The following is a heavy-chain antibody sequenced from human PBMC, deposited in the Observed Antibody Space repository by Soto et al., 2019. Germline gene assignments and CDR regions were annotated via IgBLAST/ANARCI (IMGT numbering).Heavy chain of an antibody. Sequence: ASVEVSCKDSGFTFSAYYIYWVRQAPGQGLEWIGWINPNSGGTNNAQKFQGRVTMTRDTSSSTVYMELSALISDDTAVYYCARSLLDEYSSSWRSAYYGMDVWGQGTTVTVSS. D-gene: IGHD6-13*01. J-gene: IGHJ6*02. CDR3: ARSLLDEYSSSWRSAYYGMDV. CDR2: INPNSGGT. CDR1: GFTFSAYY. V-gene: IGHV1-2*02.